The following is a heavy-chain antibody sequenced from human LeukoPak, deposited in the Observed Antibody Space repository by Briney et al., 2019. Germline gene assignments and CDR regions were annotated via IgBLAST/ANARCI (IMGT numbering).Heavy chain of an antibody. CDR3: ASHDSSSWYKGEYYFDY. V-gene: IGHV3-23*01. J-gene: IGHJ4*02. CDR1: GFTFSSYA. Sequence: QPGGSLRLSCAASGFTFSSYAMSWVRQAPGKGLEWVSAISGSGGSTYYADSVKGRFTISRDNSKNTLYLQMNSPRAEDTAVYYCASHDSSSWYKGEYYFDYWGQGTLVTVSS. D-gene: IGHD6-13*01. CDR2: ISGSGGST.